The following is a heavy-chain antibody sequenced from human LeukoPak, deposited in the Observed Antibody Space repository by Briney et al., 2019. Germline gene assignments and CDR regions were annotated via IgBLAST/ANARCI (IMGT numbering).Heavy chain of an antibody. CDR3: ARDTVKVPRGDAFDL. CDR1: GFTFTSYW. V-gene: IGHV3-7*04. CDR2: IKYDGVEK. D-gene: IGHD2/OR15-2a*01. Sequence: QPGGSLRLSCAASGFTFTSYWMAWVRQVPGKGLEWVANIKYDGVEKYHVDSVKGRFTIFRDNAKNSLYLQMNSLRTEDTAVYFCARDTVKVPRGDAFDLWGQGTMVTVSS. J-gene: IGHJ3*01.